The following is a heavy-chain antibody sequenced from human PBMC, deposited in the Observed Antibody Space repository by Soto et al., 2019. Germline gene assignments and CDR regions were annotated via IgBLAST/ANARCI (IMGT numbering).Heavy chain of an antibody. CDR2: ISGSDGKT. V-gene: IGHV3-23*01. J-gene: IGHJ4*02. D-gene: IGHD3-3*01. Sequence: DVELLESGGGLVQPGGSLRLSCAASGFSFISYAMSWFRQAPGKGLEWVSTISGSDGKTFYADSVKGRFSISRDTSKNMLYLQMNNLRGDDTAVYYCVRWSYLDYWGQGTRVTVSS. CDR3: VRWSYLDY. CDR1: GFSFISYA.